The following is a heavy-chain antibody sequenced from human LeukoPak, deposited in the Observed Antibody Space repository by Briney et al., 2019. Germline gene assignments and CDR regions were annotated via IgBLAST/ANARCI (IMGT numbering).Heavy chain of an antibody. CDR2: ISSSGTI. CDR1: GFTFSTYS. J-gene: IGHJ4*02. V-gene: IGHV3-48*01. D-gene: IGHD3-22*01. Sequence: GGSLRLSCAASGFTFSTYSMNWVRQAPGKGLEWVSYISSSGTIYYADSVKGRFTISSDNAKNSLYLQMNSLRAEDTAVYCCARDPSYDSSGSLLIDYWGQGTLATVSS. CDR3: ARDPSYDSSGSLLIDY.